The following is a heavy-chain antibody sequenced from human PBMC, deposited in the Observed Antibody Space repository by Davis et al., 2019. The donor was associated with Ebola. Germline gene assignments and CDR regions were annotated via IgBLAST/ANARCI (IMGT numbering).Heavy chain of an antibody. V-gene: IGHV4-39*01. CDR2: VFYTGNT. D-gene: IGHD3-10*01. CDR1: GGSISSSNYY. J-gene: IGHJ5*02. Sequence: MPSETLSLICTVSGGSISSSNYYWGWIRQPSGKGLEWIGSVFYTGNTYYNSSLESRVTISVDTSKNHVSLRLNSVTAADTAVFYCSRTALTSVSPSGLGYNYFDLWGQGTLVTVSS. CDR3: SRTALTSVSPSGLGYNYFDL.